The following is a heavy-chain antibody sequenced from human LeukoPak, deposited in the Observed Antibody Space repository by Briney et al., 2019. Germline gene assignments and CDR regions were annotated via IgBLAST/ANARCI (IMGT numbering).Heavy chain of an antibody. CDR2: INSDGTST. CDR3: ARDIGYSPFDY. Sequence: PGGSLRLSCAASGFTFSSYWMHWVRQAPGKGLVYVSRINSDGTSTSYADSVKGRFTISRDNAKNTLYLLMNSLRAEDTAVYYCARDIGYSPFDYWGQGTLVTVPS. J-gene: IGHJ4*02. CDR1: GFTFSSYW. D-gene: IGHD2-15*01. V-gene: IGHV3-74*01.